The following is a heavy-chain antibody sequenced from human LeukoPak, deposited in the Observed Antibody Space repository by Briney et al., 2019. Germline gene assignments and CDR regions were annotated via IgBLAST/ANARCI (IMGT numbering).Heavy chain of an antibody. CDR1: GFTFSSYE. CDR2: ISSSGSTI. J-gene: IGHJ4*02. Sequence: KPGGSLRLSCAASGFTFSSYEMNWVRQAPGKGLEWVSYISSSGSTIYYADSVKGRFTISGDNAKNSLYLQMNSLRAEDTAVYYCARDPGWYFDYWGQGTLVTVSS. D-gene: IGHD2-15*01. CDR3: ARDPGWYFDY. V-gene: IGHV3-48*03.